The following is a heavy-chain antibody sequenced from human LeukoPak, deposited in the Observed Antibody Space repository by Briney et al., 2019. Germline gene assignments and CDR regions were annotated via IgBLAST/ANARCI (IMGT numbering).Heavy chain of an antibody. CDR3: AKNSYSSSWISQYNWFDP. V-gene: IGHV3-48*01. D-gene: IGHD6-13*01. Sequence: GGSLRLTCAASGFTFSSYWMNWIRQAPGKGLEWVSFISSSSGTIYYADSVKGRFTISRDNAKNSLYLQMNSLRAEDTAVYYCAKNSYSSSWISQYNWFDPWGQGTLVTVSS. CDR1: GFTFSSYW. J-gene: IGHJ5*02. CDR2: ISSSSGTI.